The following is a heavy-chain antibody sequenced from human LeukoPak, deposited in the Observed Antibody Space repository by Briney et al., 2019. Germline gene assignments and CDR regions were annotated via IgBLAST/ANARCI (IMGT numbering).Heavy chain of an antibody. D-gene: IGHD3-10*01. CDR2: INGDGGTT. CDR3: ARGNYGSGSSSDY. V-gene: IGHV3-74*01. CDR1: RFTFSSYW. Sequence: PGEALRLSCAASRFTFSSYWMHWVRQAPGKGLVWVSRINGDGGTTSYADSVKGRFTISRDNAKSTLYLQMNSLRAEDTAVYYCARGNYGSGSSSDYWGQGTLVTSSS. J-gene: IGHJ4*02.